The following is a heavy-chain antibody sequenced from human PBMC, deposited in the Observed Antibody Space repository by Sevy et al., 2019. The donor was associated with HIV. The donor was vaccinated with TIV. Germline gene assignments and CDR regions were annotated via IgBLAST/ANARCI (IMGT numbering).Heavy chain of an antibody. CDR2: ISYDGSNK. D-gene: IGHD6-13*01. V-gene: IGHV3-30-3*01. Sequence: GGSLRLSCAASGFTFSSYAMHWVRQAPGKGLEWVAVISYDGSNKYYADSVKGRFTISRDNSKNRRFLQMNSLGAEDTAVYYCARVDIAAAGFDYWGQGTLVTVSS. CDR3: ARVDIAAAGFDY. J-gene: IGHJ4*02. CDR1: GFTFSSYA.